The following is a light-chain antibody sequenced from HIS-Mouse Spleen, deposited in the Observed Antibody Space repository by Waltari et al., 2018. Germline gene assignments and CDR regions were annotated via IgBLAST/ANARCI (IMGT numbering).Light chain of an antibody. V-gene: IGLV1-44*01. Sequence: QSVLTQPPSASGTPGPRVTLPCSGSSPNIGSHTVTWYQQLPGTAPKLLIYSNNQRPSGVPDRFSGSKSGTSASLAISGLQSEDEADYYCAAWDDSLNGPVFGGGTKLTVL. CDR2: SNN. J-gene: IGLJ3*02. CDR3: AAWDDSLNGPV. CDR1: SPNIGSHT.